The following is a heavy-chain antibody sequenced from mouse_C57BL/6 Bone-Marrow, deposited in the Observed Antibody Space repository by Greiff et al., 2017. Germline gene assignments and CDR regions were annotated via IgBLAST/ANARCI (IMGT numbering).Heavy chain of an antibody. J-gene: IGHJ2*01. Sequence: VQLQQSGAELVMPGASVKLSCKASGYTFTSYWMHWVKQRPGQGLEWIGEIDPSDSYTNYNQKFKGKSTLTVDKSSSTAYMQLSSLTSEDSAVYYCAREGIYGSSQYHFDYWGQGTTLTVSS. CDR1: GYTFTSYW. V-gene: IGHV1-69*01. CDR2: IDPSDSYT. CDR3: AREGIYGSSQYHFDY. D-gene: IGHD1-1*01.